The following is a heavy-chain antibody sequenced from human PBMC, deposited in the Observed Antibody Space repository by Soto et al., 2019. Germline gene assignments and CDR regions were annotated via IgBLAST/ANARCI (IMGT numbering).Heavy chain of an antibody. V-gene: IGHV3-23*01. CDR3: AKAYCGGDCRYYYYGMDV. D-gene: IGHD2-21*02. Sequence: GGSLRLSCAASGFTFSSYAMSWSRQAPGKGLEWVSAISGSGGSTYYADSVKGRFTISRDNSKNTLYLQMNSLRAEDTAVYYCAKAYCGGDCRYYYYGMDVWGQGTTVTVSS. CDR2: ISGSGGST. CDR1: GFTFSSYA. J-gene: IGHJ6*02.